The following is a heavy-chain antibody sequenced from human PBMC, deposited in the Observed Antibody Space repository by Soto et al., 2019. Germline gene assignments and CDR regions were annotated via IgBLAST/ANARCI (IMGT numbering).Heavy chain of an antibody. V-gene: IGHV1-18*01. Sequence: ASVKVSCKASGYTFTSYGISWVRQAPGQGLEWMGWISAYNGNTNYAQKLQGRVTMTTDTSTSTAYMELRSLRSDDTAVYYCARVYYDIMTGYYEYYFVYWDQGTLVTVSS. CDR2: ISAYNGNT. CDR3: ARVYYDIMTGYYEYYFVY. J-gene: IGHJ4*02. D-gene: IGHD3-9*01. CDR1: GYTFTSYG.